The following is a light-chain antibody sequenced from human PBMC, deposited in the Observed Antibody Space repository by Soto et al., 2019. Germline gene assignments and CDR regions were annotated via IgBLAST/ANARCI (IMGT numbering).Light chain of an antibody. Sequence: DIQMTQSPSTLSASVGDTVIITCRASQNIGTWLAWYQQKPGKAPKLLIYKASSLQSGVPSRFSGSGSGTEFTLTISSLQSDDFAIYYCQQYDTYRTFGQGTKVEIK. J-gene: IGKJ1*01. CDR2: KAS. V-gene: IGKV1-5*03. CDR3: QQYDTYRT. CDR1: QNIGTW.